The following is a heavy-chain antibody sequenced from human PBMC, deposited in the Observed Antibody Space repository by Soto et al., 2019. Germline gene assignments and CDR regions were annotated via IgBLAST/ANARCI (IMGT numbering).Heavy chain of an antibody. D-gene: IGHD3-16*02. J-gene: IGHJ5*02. CDR1: GYTFTSYA. V-gene: IGHV1-3*01. Sequence: SVKVSCKASGYTFTSYAMHWVRQAPGQRLEWMGWINAGNGNTKYSQKFQGRVTITRNTSASTAYMELSSLRSEDTAVYYCARSSAGVFGIIIEGSNWLAPWGQGSLVTVSS. CDR3: ARSSAGVFGIIIEGSNWLAP. CDR2: INAGNGNT.